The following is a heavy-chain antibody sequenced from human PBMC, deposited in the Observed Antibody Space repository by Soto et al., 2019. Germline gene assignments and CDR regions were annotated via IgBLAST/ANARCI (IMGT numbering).Heavy chain of an antibody. CDR2: IVIGSGNT. D-gene: IGHD2-21*02. CDR3: AALSAYCGGDCDYYFDY. CDR1: GFTFTSSA. J-gene: IGHJ4*02. V-gene: IGHV1-58*01. Sequence: GASVKVSCKASGFTFTSSAVQWVRQARGQRLEWIGWIVIGSGNTNYAQKFQERVTITRDMSTSTAYMELSSLRSEDTAVYYCAALSAYCGGDCDYYFDYWGQGTLVTVS.